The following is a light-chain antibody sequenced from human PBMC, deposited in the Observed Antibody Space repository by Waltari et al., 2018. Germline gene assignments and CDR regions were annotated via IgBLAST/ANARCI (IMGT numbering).Light chain of an antibody. V-gene: IGLV3-21*04. CDR1: NLGRKS. J-gene: IGLJ2*01. CDR2: YDS. CDR3: LVWHSTTDHHGV. Sequence: SYVVTQSPSVSVAPGETARITCGGDNLGRKSGHWYQQRPGQAPVLVISYDSDRPSGIPERVSGSNSGNTATLTISWVEAEDEADYYCLVWHSTTDHHGVFGGGTKLTVL.